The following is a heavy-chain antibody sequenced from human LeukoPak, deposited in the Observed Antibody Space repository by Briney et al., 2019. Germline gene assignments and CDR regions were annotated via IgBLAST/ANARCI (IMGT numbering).Heavy chain of an antibody. V-gene: IGHV3-15*01. J-gene: IGHJ4*02. CDR2: IKIKTDGETT. D-gene: IGHD2/OR15-2a*01. CDR3: TTLSRPDDY. Sequence: GGSLRLSCVVSGITFSNAWMSWVRQAPGKGLEWVGRIKIKTDGETTDYGAPGKGRFSISRDDSKNTLYLQMNRLKTEDTAVYVCTTLSRPDDYWGQGTLVTVSS. CDR1: GITFSNAW.